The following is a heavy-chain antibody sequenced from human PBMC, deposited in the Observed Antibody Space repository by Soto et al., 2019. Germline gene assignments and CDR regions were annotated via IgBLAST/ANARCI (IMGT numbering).Heavy chain of an antibody. CDR2: IVVGSGNT. J-gene: IGHJ6*03. CDR1: GFTFTSSA. V-gene: IGHV1-58*02. Sequence: GASVKVSCKASGFTFTSSAMQWVRQARGQRLEWIGWIVVGSGNTNYAQKFQERVTITRDMSTSTAYMELSSLRSEDTAVYYCAAKGYCSSTSCYSDYYYYMDVWGKGTTVTVSS. D-gene: IGHD2-2*01. CDR3: AAKGYCSSTSCYSDYYYYMDV.